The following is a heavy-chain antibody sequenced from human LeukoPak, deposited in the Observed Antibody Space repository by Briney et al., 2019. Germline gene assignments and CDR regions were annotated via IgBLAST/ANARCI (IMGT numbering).Heavy chain of an antibody. D-gene: IGHD3-16*01. V-gene: IGHV4-59*02. CDR1: GASVNSFY. CDR2: IYYSGSP. Sequence: SETLSLTCTVSGASVNSFYWNWIRPPPGKDLEWIGYIYYSGSPNYNPSLKSRVTMSIDTSKNQFSLKLNSVTAADTAVYFCARGRDLGQDYWGQGTLVTVSS. J-gene: IGHJ4*02. CDR3: ARGRDLGQDY.